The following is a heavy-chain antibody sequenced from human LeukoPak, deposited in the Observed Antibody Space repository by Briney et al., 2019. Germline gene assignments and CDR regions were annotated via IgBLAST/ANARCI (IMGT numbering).Heavy chain of an antibody. CDR3: ARDLLPTSSGWYGY. CDR1: GYTFTGYY. J-gene: IGHJ4*02. D-gene: IGHD6-19*01. Sequence: ASVKVSCKASGYTFTGYYMHWVRQAPGQGLEWMGWINPNSGGTNYAQKFQGRVTMTRDTSISTAYMELSRLRSDDTAVYYCARDLLPTSSGWYGYWGQGTLVTVSS. V-gene: IGHV1-2*02. CDR2: INPNSGGT.